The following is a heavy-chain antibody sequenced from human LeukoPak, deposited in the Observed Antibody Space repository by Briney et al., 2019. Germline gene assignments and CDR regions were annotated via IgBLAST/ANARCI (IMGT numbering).Heavy chain of an antibody. J-gene: IGHJ4*02. CDR2: TYYKSKWYK. V-gene: IGHV6-1*01. CDR3: ARHVGSENYPRYFDY. CDR1: GDRVSSNSAA. D-gene: IGHD1-26*01. Sequence: SQTLSLTCAISGDRVSSNSAAWHWIRQSPSRGLEWLGRTYYKSKWYKDYAMAVKSRISINPDTSNNQFSLKLSSVTAADTAVYYCARHVGSENYPRYFDYWGQGPLVTVSS.